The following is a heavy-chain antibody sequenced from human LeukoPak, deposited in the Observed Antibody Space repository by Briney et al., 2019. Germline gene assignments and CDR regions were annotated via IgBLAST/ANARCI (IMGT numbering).Heavy chain of an antibody. J-gene: IGHJ4*02. CDR2: ISFSGTTV. CDR3: ARESPEWRYFDY. V-gene: IGHV3-48*03. D-gene: IGHD2-8*01. CDR1: GFTFSSYE. Sequence: GGSLRLSCAASGFTFSSYEMNWVRQAPGKGLEWVSFISFSGTTVEYADSVKGRFTISRDNAKNSLYLQMNSLRAEDTAVYYCARESPEWRYFDYWGQGTLVTVSS.